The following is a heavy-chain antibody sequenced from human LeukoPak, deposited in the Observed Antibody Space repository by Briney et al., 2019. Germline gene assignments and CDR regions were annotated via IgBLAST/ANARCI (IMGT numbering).Heavy chain of an antibody. CDR3: ARDTGSSPGDY. J-gene: IGHJ4*02. Sequence: ASVKVSCKASGYTFTSYGITWVRQAPGQGLEWMGWISTYNGDTNYARNLQGRVTMTTDTSTSTAYMDLRSLRSDDTAVYYCARDTGSSPGDYWGQGTLVTVSS. CDR1: GYTFTSYG. CDR2: ISTYNGDT. V-gene: IGHV1-18*01. D-gene: IGHD1-26*01.